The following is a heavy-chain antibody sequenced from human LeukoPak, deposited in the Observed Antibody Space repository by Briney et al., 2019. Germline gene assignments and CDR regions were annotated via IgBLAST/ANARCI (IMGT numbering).Heavy chain of an antibody. Sequence: GSLRLSCAASGFTFSSYWMTWVRQAPGKGLEWVANIKQDGSEQYYVGSVKGRFTISRDNAKSSLYLQMNSLRAEDTAVYYCAELGITMIGGVWGKGTTVTISS. V-gene: IGHV3-7*01. CDR2: IKQDGSEQ. D-gene: IGHD3-10*02. CDR1: GFTFSSYW. J-gene: IGHJ6*04. CDR3: AELGITMIGGV.